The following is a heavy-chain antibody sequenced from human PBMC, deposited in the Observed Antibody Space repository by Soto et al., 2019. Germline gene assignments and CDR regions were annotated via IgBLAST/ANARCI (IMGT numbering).Heavy chain of an antibody. Sequence: QVQLVQSGAELKKPGASVKVSCKASGYTLTNYYVHWVRQAPGQGLEWMGIINPRGGSTSYAQKFHGRVTMTRDTSTNTGYMELNSLRTEDTAVYYCACNFGYCSSTSCSDYWGQGTLVTVSS. V-gene: IGHV1-46*01. CDR2: INPRGGST. D-gene: IGHD2-2*03. CDR1: GYTLTNYY. CDR3: ACNFGYCSSTSCSDY. J-gene: IGHJ4*02.